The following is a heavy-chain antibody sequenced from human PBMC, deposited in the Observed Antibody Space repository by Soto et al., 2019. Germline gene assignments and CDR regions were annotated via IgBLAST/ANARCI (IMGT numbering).Heavy chain of an antibody. V-gene: IGHV3-7*04. CDR3: VRGGGHDFEY. Sequence: DVHVVESGGTLVHPGGSLRLSCAASGFTFSGYWMSWVRQAPGKGLEWVASLNNDGSETYYVDSVKGRFSISRDNARNSLYLQMNNLRAEDTAVYYCVRGGGHDFEYWGQGTLVTVSS. J-gene: IGHJ4*02. D-gene: IGHD5-12*01. CDR2: LNNDGSET. CDR1: GFTFSGYW.